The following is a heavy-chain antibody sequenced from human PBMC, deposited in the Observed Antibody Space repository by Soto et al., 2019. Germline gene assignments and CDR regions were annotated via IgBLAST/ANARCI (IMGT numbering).Heavy chain of an antibody. J-gene: IGHJ4*02. V-gene: IGHV3-30*14. D-gene: IGHD3-3*01. CDR1: QFTFSSVT. Sequence: DLVESGGGVVQPGKSLRVSCAASQFTFSSVTMLWLRQAPGKGLEWVAVLSTDGRNQFYADSVKGRFTISTDNFKNTLFLQMNSLTSEDTAVYYCARGGYYTFWNGSIGTYWGQGTLVTFSS. CDR3: ARGGYYTFWNGSIGTY. CDR2: LSTDGRNQ.